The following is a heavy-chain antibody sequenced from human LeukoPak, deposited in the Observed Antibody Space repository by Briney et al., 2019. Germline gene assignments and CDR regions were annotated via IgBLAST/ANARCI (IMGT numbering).Heavy chain of an antibody. V-gene: IGHV1-69*13. CDR2: IVPFFGQA. J-gene: IGHJ3*02. CDR3: ARDRITMVNDAFDI. Sequence: SVKVSCKASGGTFSSYAISWVRQAPGQGLEWMGRIVPFFGQANYAEKFQDRVTITADETTGTAHMELSSLRSDDTAVYYCARDRITMVNDAFDIWGQGTMVTVSS. CDR1: GGTFSSYA. D-gene: IGHD3-10*01.